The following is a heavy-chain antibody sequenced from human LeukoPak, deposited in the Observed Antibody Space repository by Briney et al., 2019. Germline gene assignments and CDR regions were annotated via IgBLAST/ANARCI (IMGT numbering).Heavy chain of an antibody. CDR1: GFTFDDYA. CDR2: ISWNSGSI. J-gene: IGHJ4*02. CDR3: AKDYSSGWLFDY. D-gene: IGHD6-19*01. V-gene: IGHV3-9*01. Sequence: GGSLRLSCAASGFTFDDYAMHWVRQAPGKGLEWVSGISWNSGSIGYADSVKGRFTISRDNAKNSLYLQMNSLRAEDTAVYYCAKDYSSGWLFDYWGQGTLVTVSS.